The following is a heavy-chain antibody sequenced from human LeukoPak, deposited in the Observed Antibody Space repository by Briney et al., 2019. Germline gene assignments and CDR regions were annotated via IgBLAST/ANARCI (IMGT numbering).Heavy chain of an antibody. D-gene: IGHD6-13*01. CDR2: IYTSGSS. V-gene: IGHV4-4*07. J-gene: IGHJ4*02. CDR3: AREAAEQQRASDY. CDR1: GGSFSSHY. Sequence: SETLSLTCGVSGGSFSSHYWTWIRQPPGKGLEWIGRIYTSGSSNYNPSLKSRVTMSVDTSKNQFSLKLGSVTAADTAVYYCAREAAEQQRASDYWGRGTLVNVSS.